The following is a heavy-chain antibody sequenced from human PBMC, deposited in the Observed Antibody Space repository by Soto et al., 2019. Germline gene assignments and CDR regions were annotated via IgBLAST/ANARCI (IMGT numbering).Heavy chain of an antibody. CDR2: IIPIFGTA. D-gene: IGHD6-19*01. V-gene: IGHV1-69*01. Sequence: QVQLVQSGAEVKKPGSSVKVSCKASGGTFSSYAISWVRQAPGQGLEWMGGIIPIFGTANYAQKFQGRVTITADESTSTAYMELSSLRSEDTAVYYCARGGLWSSGWYRDSRPHTGISSPSKKSPYYYYGMDVWGQGTTVTVSS. CDR3: ARGGLWSSGWYRDSRPHTGISSPSKKSPYYYYGMDV. J-gene: IGHJ6*02. CDR1: GGTFSSYA.